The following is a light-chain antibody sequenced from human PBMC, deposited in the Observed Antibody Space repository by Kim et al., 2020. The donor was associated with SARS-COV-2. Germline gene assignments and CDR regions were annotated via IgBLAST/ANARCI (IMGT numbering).Light chain of an antibody. Sequence: SYELTQPPSLSVSPGQTATITCSAEKLGEKYASWYQQRPGQSPILVIFQDNKRPSGINERFSGSNSGNTATLTISGTQTMDEADYYCQAWDSSTVVFGGGTQLTVL. CDR3: QAWDSSTVV. CDR1: KLGEKY. CDR2: QDN. V-gene: IGLV3-1*01. J-gene: IGLJ2*01.